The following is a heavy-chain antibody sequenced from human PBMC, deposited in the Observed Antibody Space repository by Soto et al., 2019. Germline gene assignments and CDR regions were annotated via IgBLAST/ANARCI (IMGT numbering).Heavy chain of an antibody. CDR1: GFTFSDFP. Sequence: QVELVESGGGVVQPGASLRLSCVASGFTFSDFPLHWFRRAPGKGLEWVAVISYDGNDESYSDSVKGRFTISRDNSKTTVYLQMNSLRADDMAVYHCARDMRHDYASGRLDYLGQGTLVTVSS. CDR3: ARDMRHDYASGRLDY. CDR2: ISYDGNDE. D-gene: IGHD3-10*01. V-gene: IGHV3-30-3*01. J-gene: IGHJ4*02.